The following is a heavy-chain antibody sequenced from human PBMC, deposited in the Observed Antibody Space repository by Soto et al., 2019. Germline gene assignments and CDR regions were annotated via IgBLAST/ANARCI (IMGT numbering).Heavy chain of an antibody. CDR3: ARFPSGSGHNSYYYHGMDV. J-gene: IGHJ6*02. D-gene: IGHD1-20*01. V-gene: IGHV1-69*06. Sequence: QVQLVQSGAEGKKPGSSVKVSCKASGGIFSSHVISWGRQAPGQGLEWMGGIIPMFGTPNYAEKFQGRVTMTADKSTSTAYMEVNNLRSEDTAVYYCARFPSGSGHNSYYYHGMDVWGQGTTVTVSS. CDR2: IIPMFGTP. CDR1: GGIFSSHV.